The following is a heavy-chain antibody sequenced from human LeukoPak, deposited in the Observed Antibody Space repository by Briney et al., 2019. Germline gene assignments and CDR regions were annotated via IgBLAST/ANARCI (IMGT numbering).Heavy chain of an antibody. D-gene: IGHD1-26*01. V-gene: IGHV1-2*02. Sequence: GASVKVSCKASGYTFTGYYMHWVRQAPGQGLEWMGWINPNSGGTNYAQKFQGRVTMTRDTSISTAYMELSRLRSDDTAVYYCARGRYSGSYLTSYWGQGTLVTVSS. CDR2: INPNSGGT. CDR1: GYTFTGYY. J-gene: IGHJ4*02. CDR3: ARGRYSGSYLTSY.